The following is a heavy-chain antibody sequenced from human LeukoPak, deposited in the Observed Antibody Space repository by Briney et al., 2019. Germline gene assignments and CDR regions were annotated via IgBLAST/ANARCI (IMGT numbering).Heavy chain of an antibody. D-gene: IGHD5-18*01. CDR3: AKDGSGYSYSDY. CDR2: IRSDGNNK. CDR1: GFTFSSYG. Sequence: PGGSLRLSCAASGFTFSSYGMHWVRQAPGKRLEWVAFIRSDGNNKYYADSVKGRFTISRDNSKNTLYLQMNSLRSEDTAVYYCAKDGSGYSYSDYWGQGTLVTVSS. V-gene: IGHV3-30*02. J-gene: IGHJ4*02.